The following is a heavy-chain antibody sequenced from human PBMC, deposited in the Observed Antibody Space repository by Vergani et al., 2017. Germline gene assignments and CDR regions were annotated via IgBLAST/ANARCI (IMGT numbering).Heavy chain of an antibody. CDR1: GVKFSDHY. V-gene: IGHV3-11*04. CDR2: ISPGASTV. Sequence: LEESGGGSVKPGGSLRLSCAASGVKFSDHYMSWIRQAPGKGLEWVSHISPGASTVSYTDSVTGRFTVSRDNDNNSLTLDMTTLRVEDTAVYYCAKNPGISTTRHYYAMDVWGQGTMVTVSS. D-gene: IGHD1-1*01. J-gene: IGHJ6*02. CDR3: AKNPGISTTRHYYAMDV.